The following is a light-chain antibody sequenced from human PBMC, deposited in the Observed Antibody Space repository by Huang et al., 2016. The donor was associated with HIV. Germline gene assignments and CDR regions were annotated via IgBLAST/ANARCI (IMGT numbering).Light chain of an antibody. J-gene: IGKJ4*02. Sequence: EVVLTQSPATLSLSPGERATLSCRARQTISSYLAWYQHKPGQPPRLLIYDTSKRATGIPARLSGSGSVTDFTLTISSLEPEDFAVYYCHQRAGWPLFGGGTKVEIK. CDR3: HQRAGWPL. V-gene: IGKV3-11*01. CDR1: QTISSY. CDR2: DTS.